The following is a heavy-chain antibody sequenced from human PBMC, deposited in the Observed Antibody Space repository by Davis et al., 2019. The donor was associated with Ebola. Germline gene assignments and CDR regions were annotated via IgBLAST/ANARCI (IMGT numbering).Heavy chain of an antibody. CDR3: ASRVQDWFDP. CDR1: GGTITNYY. D-gene: IGHD2-15*01. Sequence: PSETLSLTCNVSGGTITNYYWTWIRQSPGKGLEWIGDIWYSGNTNSSPSLKSRVTMSVDMSKNQVSLKLTSMTAADRAVYYCASRVQDWFDPWGKGTLVTVSS. J-gene: IGHJ5*02. V-gene: IGHV4-59*08. CDR2: IWYSGNT.